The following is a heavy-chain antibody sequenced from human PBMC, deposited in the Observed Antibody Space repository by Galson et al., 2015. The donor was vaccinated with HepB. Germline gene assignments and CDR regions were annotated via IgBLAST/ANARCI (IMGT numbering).Heavy chain of an antibody. Sequence: SLRLSCAASGFTFSSYGMHWVRQAPGKGLEWVAVISYDGSNKYYADSVKGRFTISRDNSKNTLYLQMNSLRAEDTAVYYCAKDRSSGVVVITYGDAFDIWGQGTMVTVSS. CDR3: AKDRSSGVVVITYGDAFDI. J-gene: IGHJ3*02. CDR2: ISYDGSNK. V-gene: IGHV3-30*18. CDR1: GFTFSSYG. D-gene: IGHD3-22*01.